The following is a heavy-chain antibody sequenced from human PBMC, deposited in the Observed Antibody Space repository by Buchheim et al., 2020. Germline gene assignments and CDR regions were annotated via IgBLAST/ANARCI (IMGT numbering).Heavy chain of an antibody. J-gene: IGHJ4*02. V-gene: IGHV3-23*01. D-gene: IGHD6-19*01. CDR2: ISGSGGST. CDR1: GFTFSSSA. Sequence: EVQLLESGGGLVQPGGSLRLSCAASGFTFSSSAMSWVRQAPGKGLEWVSVISGSGGSTYYADSVKGRFTISRDNSKNTLYLQMNSLRAEDTAVYYCANSGYSSGWRYFDYWGQGTL. CDR3: ANSGYSSGWRYFDY.